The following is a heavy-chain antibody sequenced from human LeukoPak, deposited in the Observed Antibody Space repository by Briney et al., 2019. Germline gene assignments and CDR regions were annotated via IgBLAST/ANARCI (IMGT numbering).Heavy chain of an antibody. V-gene: IGHV4-38-2*01. J-gene: IGHJ4*02. CDR3: VRAVDSYYFDS. CDR1: SYSISSGYY. Sequence: SETLSLTCAVSSYSISSGYYWGWVRQPPGQGLEWIRSISHSGSTYYSPSFKSRATISIDTSKNQFSLKLNSVTAADTAMYYCVRAVDSYYFDSWGQGTQVAVSS. CDR2: ISHSGST. D-gene: IGHD5-18*01.